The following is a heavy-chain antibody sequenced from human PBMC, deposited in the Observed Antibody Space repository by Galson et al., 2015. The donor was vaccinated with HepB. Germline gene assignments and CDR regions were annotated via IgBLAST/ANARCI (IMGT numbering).Heavy chain of an antibody. J-gene: IGHJ6*02. CDR3: ARRSSWYGNYYYGMDV. CDR1: GGTFSSYA. D-gene: IGHD6-13*01. V-gene: IGHV1-69*13. CDR2: IIPILGTA. Sequence: SAKVSCKASGGTFSSYAISWVRQAPGQGLEWMGGIIPILGTANYAQKFQGRVTITADESTSTAYMELSSLRSEDTAVYYCARRSSWYGNYYYGMDVWGQGTTVTVSS.